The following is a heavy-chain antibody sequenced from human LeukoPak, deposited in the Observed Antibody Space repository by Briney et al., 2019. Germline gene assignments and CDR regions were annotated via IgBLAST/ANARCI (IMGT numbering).Heavy chain of an antibody. J-gene: IGHJ4*02. CDR2: IYYSGST. Sequence: SETLSLTCTVSGGSVSSGSYYWSWIRQPPGKGLEWIGYIYYSGSTYYNPSLKSRVTISVDTSKNQFSLKLSSVTATDTAVYYCARFPYGSGIDYWGQGTLVTVSS. D-gene: IGHD3-10*01. CDR3: ARFPYGSGIDY. V-gene: IGHV4-61*01. CDR1: GGSVSSGSYY.